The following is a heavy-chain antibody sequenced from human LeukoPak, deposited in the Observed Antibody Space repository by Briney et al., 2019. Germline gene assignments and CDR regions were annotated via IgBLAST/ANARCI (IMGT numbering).Heavy chain of an antibody. CDR2: IKKDGSEK. J-gene: IGHJ4*02. CDR1: GFSFSTYW. D-gene: IGHD2-15*01. CDR3: ARVGSTCDH. Sequence: PGGSLRLSCAASGFSFSTYWMSWVRQAPGKGLEWVANIKKDGSEKYYVDSVKGRFTISRDNAKSSLYLQMNSLTAEDTAVHYCARVGSTCDHWGQGTLVTVSS. V-gene: IGHV3-7*05.